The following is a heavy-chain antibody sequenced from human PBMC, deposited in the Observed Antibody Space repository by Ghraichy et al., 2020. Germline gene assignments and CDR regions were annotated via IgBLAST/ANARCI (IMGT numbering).Heavy chain of an antibody. J-gene: IGHJ4*02. V-gene: IGHV3-64D*06. CDR2: ISSNGGST. D-gene: IGHD6-6*01. CDR3: VKGLYSSSLPFDY. CDR1: GFTFSSYA. Sequence: GGSLRLSCSASGFTFSSYAMHWVRQAPGKGLEYVSAISSNGGSTYYADSVKGRFTISRDNSKNTLYLQMSSLRAEDTAVYYCVKGLYSSSLPFDYWGQGTLVTVSS.